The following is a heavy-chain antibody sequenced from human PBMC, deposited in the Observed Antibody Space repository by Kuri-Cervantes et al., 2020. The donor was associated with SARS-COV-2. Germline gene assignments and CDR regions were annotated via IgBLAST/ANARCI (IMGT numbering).Heavy chain of an antibody. J-gene: IGHJ4*02. CDR1: GFTFSDYY. CDR3: ARDLRLGKSLDY. V-gene: IGHV3-11*04. Sequence: LSLTCAASGFTFSDYYITWIRQAPGKGLEWVSYISNSGTMIHYADSVKGRFTISRDNAKNSVYLLMNSLRAEDTAVYYCARDLRLGKSLDYWGQGTLVTVSS. D-gene: IGHD7-27*01. CDR2: ISNSGTMI.